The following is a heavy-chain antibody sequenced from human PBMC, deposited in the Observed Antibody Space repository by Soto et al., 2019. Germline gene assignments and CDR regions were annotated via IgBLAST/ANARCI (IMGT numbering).Heavy chain of an antibody. Sequence: VGSLRLSCAASVCTFSSYWMHCVRQSPGKWLVWVSRVNGDGSSTSYADPVKGRFTISRDNAKNTVHLQMDSLRAEDTAVYYCASVMANIHRYFDYWGQGTLVTVSS. CDR3: ASVMANIHRYFDY. V-gene: IGHV3-74*01. D-gene: IGHD2-8*01. J-gene: IGHJ4*02. CDR1: VCTFSSYW. CDR2: VNGDGSST.